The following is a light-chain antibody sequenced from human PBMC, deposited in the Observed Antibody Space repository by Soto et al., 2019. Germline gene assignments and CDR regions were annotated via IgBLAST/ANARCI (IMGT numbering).Light chain of an antibody. Sequence: PGERGTLSCRASQSVSSSYLTWYQQKPGQAPRLLIYGASTRATSIPARFSGSGSGTDFTLTISSLQPEDFAVYYCQQDYNLPLTFGQGTKV. V-gene: IGKV3D-7*01. J-gene: IGKJ1*01. CDR3: QQDYNLPLT. CDR2: GAS. CDR1: QSVSSSY.